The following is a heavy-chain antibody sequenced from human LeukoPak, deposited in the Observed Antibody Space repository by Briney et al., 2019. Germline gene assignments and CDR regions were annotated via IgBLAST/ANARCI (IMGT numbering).Heavy chain of an antibody. CDR1: GGSISSSSYY. CDR2: IYYSGST. D-gene: IGHD2-15*01. CDR3: AELGYCSDGNCHATGY. J-gene: IGHJ4*02. V-gene: IGHV4-39*01. Sequence: SETLSLTCAVSGGSISSSSYYWGWIRQPPGKGLEWIGSIYYSGSTYYNPSLKSRVTMSVDTSKNQFSLKLTSVTAADTALYYWAELGYCSDGNCHATGYWGQGTLVTVSS.